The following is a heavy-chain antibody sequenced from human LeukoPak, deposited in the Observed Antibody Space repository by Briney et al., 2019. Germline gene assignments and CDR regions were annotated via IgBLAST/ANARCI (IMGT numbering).Heavy chain of an antibody. CDR2: IHHSGST. D-gene: IGHD6-19*01. V-gene: IGHV4-38-2*02. CDR1: GYSISSGYY. J-gene: IGHJ4*02. Sequence: SETLSLTCIVSGYSISSGYYWGWIRQPPGKGLEWIGNIHHSGSTYYNPSLKSRVTISVDTSKNQLSLKLSSVTAADTAVYYCARWGSGWYIFDCWGQGTLVTVSS. CDR3: ARWGSGWYIFDC.